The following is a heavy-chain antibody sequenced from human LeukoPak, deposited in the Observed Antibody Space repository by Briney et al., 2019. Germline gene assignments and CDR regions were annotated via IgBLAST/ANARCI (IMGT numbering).Heavy chain of an antibody. CDR3: ARLSGTEYYYYGMDV. CDR2: IYTSGST. CDR1: NDSISSGSYY. Sequence: SQTLSLTCTVSNDSISSGSYYWSWIRQPAGKGLEWIGRIYTSGSTNYNPSLNSRVTISLDTSKNQFSQKLSSVTAADTAVYYCARLSGTEYYYYGMDVWGQGTTVTVSS. D-gene: IGHD1-14*01. J-gene: IGHJ6*02. V-gene: IGHV4-61*02.